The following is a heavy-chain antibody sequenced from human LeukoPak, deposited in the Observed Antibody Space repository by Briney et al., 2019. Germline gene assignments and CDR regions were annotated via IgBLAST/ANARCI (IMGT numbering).Heavy chain of an antibody. D-gene: IGHD5-12*01. CDR3: ARGRSGYGTHYFDY. Sequence: SETLSLTCSVSGDSISSSSYYWGWIRQPPGKGLEWIGSIYYTGSTYYNPSLKSRVTISLDTSNIQFSLKLSSVTAADTAVYYCARGRSGYGTHYFDYWGQGTLVTVSS. CDR1: GDSISSSSYY. J-gene: IGHJ4*02. V-gene: IGHV4-39*07. CDR2: IYYTGST.